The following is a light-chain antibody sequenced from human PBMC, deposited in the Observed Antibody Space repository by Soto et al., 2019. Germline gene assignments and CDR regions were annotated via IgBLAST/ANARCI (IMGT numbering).Light chain of an antibody. V-gene: IGLV2-14*01. CDR1: SSDVGNGYDS. CDR2: EVT. CDR3: ASYTNSDTPYV. Sequence: QSVLTQPASVSGSPGQSITISCTGTSSDVGNGYDSVSWYQQHPGKAPKLMIYEVTNRPSGVSNRFSGSKSGNTASLTISGLQTEDEADYYCASYTNSDTPYVFGTGTQLTVL. J-gene: IGLJ1*01.